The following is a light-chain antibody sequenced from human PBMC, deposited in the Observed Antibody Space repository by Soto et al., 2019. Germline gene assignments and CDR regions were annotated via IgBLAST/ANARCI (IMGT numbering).Light chain of an antibody. J-gene: IGKJ5*01. CDR2: GAS. CDR1: QSIATSQ. CDR3: QQYNNWLPIT. V-gene: IGKV3-15*01. Sequence: EIVWTQSPRTLSLSEGERAHLCCRASQSIATSQLAWYQQKTGQAPRILIGASTRATGIPARFSGSGSGTEFTLTISSLQSADFASYYCQQYNNWLPITFGQGTRLEIK.